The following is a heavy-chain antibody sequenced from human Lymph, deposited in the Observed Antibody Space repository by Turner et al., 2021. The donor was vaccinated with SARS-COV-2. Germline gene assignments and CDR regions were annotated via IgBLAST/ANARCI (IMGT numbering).Heavy chain of an antibody. CDR3: AVAGMNYDLLWKTYYYYGMDV. V-gene: IGHV1-18*01. CDR1: GYTFTSYG. CDR2: ISTYNGNT. J-gene: IGHJ6*02. D-gene: IGHD6-19*01. Sequence: QVQLVQYGAEVKKPGASVKVYCKASGYTFTSYGISCVRQAPGQGLEWMVLISTYNGNTNYAQKLQGRVTMTTDTSTSTAYMELMSLRSDDTALYYCAVAGMNYDLLWKTYYYYGMDVWGQGTTVTVSS.